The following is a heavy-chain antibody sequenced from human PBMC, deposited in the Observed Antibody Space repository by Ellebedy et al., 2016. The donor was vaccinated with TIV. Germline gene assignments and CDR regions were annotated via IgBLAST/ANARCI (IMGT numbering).Heavy chain of an antibody. V-gene: IGHV1-69*13. Sequence: AASVKVSCKASGGTFSSYVISWVRHAPGQGLEWMGGIIPIFGAANYAQKFQGRVSITADDSTSTAYMELSGLRSEDTAVYFCARAESGGYAWEYWGQGTLVTVSS. D-gene: IGHD5-12*01. CDR3: ARAESGGYAWEY. CDR2: IIPIFGAA. J-gene: IGHJ4*02. CDR1: GGTFSSYV.